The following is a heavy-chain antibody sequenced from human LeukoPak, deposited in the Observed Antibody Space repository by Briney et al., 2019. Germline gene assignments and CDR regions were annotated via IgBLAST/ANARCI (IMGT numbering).Heavy chain of an antibody. CDR3: ARGFYHGSGQYYFDY. V-gene: IGHV3-64*01. CDR2: ISPNGDST. Sequence: GGSLRLSCAASGFTFSNYYMHWVRQAPGKGLEYVSAISPNGDSTFYTNSVKGRFTISRDNSKNTLFLQMGGLTAEDMAVYYCARGFYHGSGQYYFDYWGQGTLVTVPS. J-gene: IGHJ4*02. D-gene: IGHD3-10*01. CDR1: GFTFSNYY.